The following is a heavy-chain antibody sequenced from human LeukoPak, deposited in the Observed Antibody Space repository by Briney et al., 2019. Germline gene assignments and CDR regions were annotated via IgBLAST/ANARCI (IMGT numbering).Heavy chain of an antibody. Sequence: SETLSLTCTVSGGSVSSGSYYWSWIRQPPGKGLEWIGYIYYSGSTNYNPSLKSRVTISVDTSKNQFSLKLSSVTAADTAVYYCARWWLGGLEGNYFDYWGQGTLVIVSS. CDR2: IYYSGST. D-gene: IGHD2-15*01. CDR3: ARWWLGGLEGNYFDY. J-gene: IGHJ4*02. CDR1: GGSVSSGSYY. V-gene: IGHV4-61*01.